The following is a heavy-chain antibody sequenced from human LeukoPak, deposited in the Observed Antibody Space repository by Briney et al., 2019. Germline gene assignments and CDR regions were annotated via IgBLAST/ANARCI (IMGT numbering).Heavy chain of an antibody. CDR2: INPNSGGT. CDR3: AMLQLSGDAFDI. Sequence: GASVKVSCKASGYTFTGYYMHWVRQAPGQGLEWMGWINPNSGGTDYAQKFQGRVTMTRDTSISTAYMELSRLRSDDTAVYYCAMLQLSGDAFDIWGQGTMVTVSS. J-gene: IGHJ3*02. V-gene: IGHV1-2*02. CDR1: GYTFTGYY. D-gene: IGHD5-18*01.